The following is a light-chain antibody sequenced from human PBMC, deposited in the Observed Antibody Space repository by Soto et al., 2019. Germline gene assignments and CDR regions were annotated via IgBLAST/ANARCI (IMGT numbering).Light chain of an antibody. V-gene: IGKV1-5*01. Sequence: DFQMTQSPSTLSASVGDRVTITCRASQNINNWVAWYQQKPGKAPKFLIYDASTLQRGVSSRFSGSGFGTEFSLPINSLQPDDSGSYYCQHTRTFGQGTKV. CDR1: QNINNW. CDR3: QHTRT. CDR2: DAS. J-gene: IGKJ1*01.